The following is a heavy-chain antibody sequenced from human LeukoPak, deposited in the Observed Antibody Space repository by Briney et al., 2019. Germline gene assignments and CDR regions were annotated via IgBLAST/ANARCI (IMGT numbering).Heavy chain of an antibody. V-gene: IGHV4-39*07. CDR1: GGSISSSSYY. Sequence: SETLSLTCTVSGGSISSSSYYWGWIRRPPGKGLEWIGSIYYSGSTYYNPSLKSRVTISVDTSKNQFSLKLSSVTAADTAVYYCARAFGWHSGTYYDILTFPNWFDPWGQGTLVTVSS. D-gene: IGHD3-9*01. CDR2: IYYSGST. CDR3: ARAFGWHSGTYYDILTFPNWFDP. J-gene: IGHJ5*02.